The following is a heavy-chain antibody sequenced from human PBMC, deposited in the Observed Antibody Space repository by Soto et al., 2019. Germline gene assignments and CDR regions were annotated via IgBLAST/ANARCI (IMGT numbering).Heavy chain of an antibody. CDR1: GYTFSNYG. CDR3: ARVILGAEAWCGP. D-gene: IGHD3-10*01. Sequence: QVQLVQSGGEVKRPGASVKVSCKTSGYTFSNYGITWVRQAPGQPLEWLGWISLYSDGTNYAQKFQGRVSMTTDTFTPTAYMELRSLRSDDTAVYYCARVILGAEAWCGPWGQGTLVTVSA. J-gene: IGHJ5*02. V-gene: IGHV1-18*01. CDR2: ISLYSDGT.